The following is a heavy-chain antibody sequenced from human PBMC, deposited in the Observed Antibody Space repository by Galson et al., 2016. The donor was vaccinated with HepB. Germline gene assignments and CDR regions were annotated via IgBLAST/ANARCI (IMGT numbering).Heavy chain of an antibody. J-gene: IGHJ6*02. V-gene: IGHV3-23*01. CDR2: ITGSGGST. Sequence: SLRLSCAASGFTFSSYTMSWVRQAPGKGLEWVSAITGSGGSTYYTDSVRGRFTISRDNSKNTLYLQMNSLRAEDTAVYYCAKGSIWVSAALYGMDVWGQGTTVTVSS. D-gene: IGHD2-21*01. CDR3: AKGSIWVSAALYGMDV. CDR1: GFTFSSYT.